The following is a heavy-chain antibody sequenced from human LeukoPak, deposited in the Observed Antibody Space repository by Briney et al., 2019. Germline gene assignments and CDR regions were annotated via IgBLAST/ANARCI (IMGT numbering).Heavy chain of an antibody. Sequence: ASVKSCKASGYTFTSYYMHWVRQAPGQGLEWMGIINPSGGSTSYAQKFQGRVTMTRDMSTSTVYMELSSLRSEDTAVYYCARGTRSAGWYFDLWGRGTLVTVSS. D-gene: IGHD1-1*01. V-gene: IGHV1-46*01. J-gene: IGHJ2*01. CDR2: INPSGGST. CDR1: GYTFTSYY. CDR3: ARGTRSAGWYFDL.